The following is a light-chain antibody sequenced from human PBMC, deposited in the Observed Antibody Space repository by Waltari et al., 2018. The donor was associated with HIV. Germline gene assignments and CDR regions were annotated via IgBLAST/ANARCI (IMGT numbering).Light chain of an antibody. CDR2: EAI. CDR3: SSYGGSSIWL. J-gene: IGLJ2*01. CDR1: SRDVGNYNV. V-gene: IGLV2-23*01. Sequence: QSALTQPASVSGSPGQSITISCTGTSRDVGNYNVVSWYQQHPGKAPKLIIYEAIKRPSVVSDRISGSKSASTASLTISGLQADDEADYFCSSYGGSSIWLFGGGTKLTVL.